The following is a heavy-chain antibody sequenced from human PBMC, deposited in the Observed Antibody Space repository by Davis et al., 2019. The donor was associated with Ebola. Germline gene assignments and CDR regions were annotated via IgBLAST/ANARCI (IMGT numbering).Heavy chain of an antibody. CDR3: ARVATDWFDP. Sequence: PGGSLRLSCAASGFTFSSYWMHWVRHPPGTGLVWVSNINGDATITNYADSVKGRFTISRDNAKNTLYLQMNSLRVEDAGLYFCARVATDWFDPWGQGTLVTVSS. J-gene: IGHJ5*02. CDR2: INGDATIT. V-gene: IGHV3-74*01. CDR1: GFTFSSYW.